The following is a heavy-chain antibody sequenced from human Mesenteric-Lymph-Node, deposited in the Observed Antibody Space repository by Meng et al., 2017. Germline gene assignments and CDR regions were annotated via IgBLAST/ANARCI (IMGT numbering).Heavy chain of an antibody. J-gene: IGHJ4*02. V-gene: IGHV4-4*07. CDR2: IYSSGTT. CDR1: GGSISTYY. CDR3: ARSPLRSGWLEPFDF. D-gene: IGHD6-19*01. Sequence: SETLSLTCIVSGGSISTYYWSWIRQPAGKGLEWIGRIYSSGTTNYNPSLKSRVTMSVDTSKNQFSLNLRSVTAADTAVYYCARSPLRSGWLEPFDFWGQGTLVTVSS.